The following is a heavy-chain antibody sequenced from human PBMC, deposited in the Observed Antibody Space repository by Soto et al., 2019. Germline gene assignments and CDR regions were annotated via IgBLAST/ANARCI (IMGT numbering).Heavy chain of an antibody. Sequence: GGSLRLSCTVSGFTFSAFAMYWVRQAPGKGLEWVALISYDGTNEDYAESVRGRFTISRDNSKNTLYLDMNSLSAEDSAVYFCAKGVVREPAYFDYWGQGTLVNVSS. CDR3: AKGVVREPAYFDY. CDR2: ISYDGTNE. CDR1: GFTFSAFA. J-gene: IGHJ4*02. D-gene: IGHD3-10*01. V-gene: IGHV3-30*18.